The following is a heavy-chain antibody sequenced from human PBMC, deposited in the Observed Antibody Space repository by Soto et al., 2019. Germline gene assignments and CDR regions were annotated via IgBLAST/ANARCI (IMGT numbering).Heavy chain of an antibody. CDR2: INHSGST. D-gene: IGHD6-19*01. J-gene: IGHJ4*02. CDR1: GGSFSGYY. V-gene: IGHV4-34*01. Sequence: SETLSLTCAVYGGSFSGYYWSWIRQPPGKGLEWIGEINHSGSTNYNPSLKSRVTISVDTSKNQFSLKLSSVTAADTAVYYCARGGRYSSGRYCFDYWGQGTLVTVSS. CDR3: ARGGRYSSGRYCFDY.